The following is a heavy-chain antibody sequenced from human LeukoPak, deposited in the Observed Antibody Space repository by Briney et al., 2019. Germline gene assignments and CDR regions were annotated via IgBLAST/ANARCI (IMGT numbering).Heavy chain of an antibody. J-gene: IGHJ3*01. V-gene: IGHV4-31*03. CDR2: IFFSGST. CDR3: ARVVAGLAALDV. Sequence: SQTLSLTCSVSGVSISSGGYYWSWLRQHPGKGLEWIGYIFFSGSTYYNPYLKSRVNISVDTSENHFSLKVTSVTAADTAVYYCARVVAGLAALDVWGQGTLVTVSS. D-gene: IGHD3-3*02. CDR1: GVSISSGGYY.